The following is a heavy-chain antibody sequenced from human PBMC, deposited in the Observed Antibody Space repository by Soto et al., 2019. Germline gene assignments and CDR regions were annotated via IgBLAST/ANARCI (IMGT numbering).Heavy chain of an antibody. Sequence: QVQLVQSGAEVKKPGSSVKVSCKASGGTFSSYAISWVRQAPGQGLKWMGGIIPIFGTANYAQKFQGRVTITADESTSTAYMELSSLRSEDTAVYYCARTERRGLRSGYSYAYWGQGTLVTVSS. CDR1: GGTFSSYA. V-gene: IGHV1-69*01. CDR2: IIPIFGTA. CDR3: ARTERRGLRSGYSYAY. J-gene: IGHJ4*02. D-gene: IGHD5-18*01.